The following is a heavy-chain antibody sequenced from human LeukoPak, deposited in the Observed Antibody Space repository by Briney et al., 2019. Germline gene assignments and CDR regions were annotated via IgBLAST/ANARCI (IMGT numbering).Heavy chain of an antibody. CDR3: ARSRRGYFDY. Sequence: SETLSLTCTVSGGSISSYYWSWIRQPPGKGLEWIGYIYYSGSTNYTPSLKSRVTISVDTSKNQFSLKLSSVTAADTAVYYCARSRRGYFDYWGQGTLVTVSS. CDR1: GGSISSYY. D-gene: IGHD3-10*01. J-gene: IGHJ4*02. CDR2: IYYSGST. V-gene: IGHV4-59*01.